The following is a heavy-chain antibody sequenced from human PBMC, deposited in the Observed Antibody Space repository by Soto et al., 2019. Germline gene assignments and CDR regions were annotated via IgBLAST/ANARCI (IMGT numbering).Heavy chain of an antibody. CDR3: ARDVYYDFWSGYSGMDV. D-gene: IGHD3-3*01. Sequence: SETLSLTCTVSGGSISSGGYYWSWIRQHPGKGLEWIGYIYYSGSTYYNPSLKSRVTISVDTSKNQFSLKLSSVTAADTAVYYCARDVYYDFWSGYSGMDVWGQGTTVTVSS. V-gene: IGHV4-30-4*08. CDR1: GGSISSGGYY. J-gene: IGHJ6*02. CDR2: IYYSGST.